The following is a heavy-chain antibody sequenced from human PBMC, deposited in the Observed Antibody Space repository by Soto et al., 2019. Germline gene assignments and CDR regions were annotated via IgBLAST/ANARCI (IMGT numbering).Heavy chain of an antibody. V-gene: IGHV3-30-3*01. CDR1: GFTFSSYA. D-gene: IGHD1-26*01. J-gene: IGHJ4*02. CDR2: ISYDGSNK. Sequence: VQLLESGGGLVQPGGSLRLSCAASGFTFSSYAMHWVRQAPGKGLEWVAVISYDGSNKYYADSVKGRFTISRDNSKNTLYLQMNSLRAEDTAVYYCAPAGGWELLGYYFDYWGQGTLVTVSS. CDR3: APAGGWELLGYYFDY.